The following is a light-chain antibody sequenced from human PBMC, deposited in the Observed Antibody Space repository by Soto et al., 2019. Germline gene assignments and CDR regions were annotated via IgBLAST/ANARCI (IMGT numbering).Light chain of an antibody. J-gene: IGKJ5*01. CDR1: QSISSY. CDR3: QHFKSFPIT. Sequence: DIQMAQSPSSLSASVRDRVTITCRASQSISSYLNWYQQKPGKAPKLLIYAASSLQSGVPSRFSGSGSGTKFTLTIASLQPDDFATYYCQHFKSFPITFGQGTRLEIK. CDR2: AAS. V-gene: IGKV1-39*01.